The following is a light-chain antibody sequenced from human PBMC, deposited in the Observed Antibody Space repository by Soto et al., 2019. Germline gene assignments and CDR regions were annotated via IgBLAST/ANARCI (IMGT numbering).Light chain of an antibody. CDR1: QSVSSN. Sequence: EIVMTQSPATLSVSPGASATLSCRASQSVSSNLAWYQQKPGQAPRLLIYGASTRATGIPARFSGSGSGTEFTLTISSLQSEDLAVYYCQQYNNWPPWTFGQGTKVDIK. CDR2: GAS. CDR3: QQYNNWPPWT. V-gene: IGKV3-15*01. J-gene: IGKJ1*01.